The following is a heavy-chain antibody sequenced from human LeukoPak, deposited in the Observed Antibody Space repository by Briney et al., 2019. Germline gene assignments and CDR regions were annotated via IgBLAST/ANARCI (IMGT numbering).Heavy chain of an antibody. CDR2: IYYSGST. J-gene: IGHJ6*03. V-gene: IGHV4-59*01. Sequence: SETLSLTCTVSGGSISSYYWSWIRQPPGKGLEWIGYIYYSGSTNYNPSLKSRVTVSVDTSKNQFSLKLSSVTAADTAVYYCARVLNYYYYYMDVWGKGTTVTVSS. CDR1: GGSISSYY. CDR3: ARVLNYYYYYMDV.